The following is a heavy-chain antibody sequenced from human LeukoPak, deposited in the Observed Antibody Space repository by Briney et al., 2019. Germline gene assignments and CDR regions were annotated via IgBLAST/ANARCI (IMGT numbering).Heavy chain of an antibody. CDR2: ISGSGGST. Sequence: GGSLRLSCVASGFTFSNYAMSWVRQAPGKGLEWVSAISGSGGSTYYADSVKGRFTISRDNAKNSLYLQMNSLRAEDTAVYYCAREARYTEAFDIWGQGTMVTVSS. CDR1: GFTFSNYA. J-gene: IGHJ3*02. V-gene: IGHV3-23*01. D-gene: IGHD2-2*02. CDR3: AREARYTEAFDI.